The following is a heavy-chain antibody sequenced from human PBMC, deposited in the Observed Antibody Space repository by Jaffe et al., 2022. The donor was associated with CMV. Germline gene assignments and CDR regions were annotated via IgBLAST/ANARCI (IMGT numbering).Heavy chain of an antibody. CDR3: AREVVTAVVTVTKWLDS. V-gene: IGHV3-11*01. Sequence: QVQLVASGGGLVKPGESLRLSCAASGFTFSDFDMYWIRQTPEKGLEWVAYISARATIELYADSVKGRFTISRDNAKNSLYLQMNSLRAEDTAVYYCAREVVTAVVTVTKWLDSWGQGILVTVSS. D-gene: IGHD2-21*02. J-gene: IGHJ1*01. CDR2: ISARATIE. CDR1: GFTFSDFD.